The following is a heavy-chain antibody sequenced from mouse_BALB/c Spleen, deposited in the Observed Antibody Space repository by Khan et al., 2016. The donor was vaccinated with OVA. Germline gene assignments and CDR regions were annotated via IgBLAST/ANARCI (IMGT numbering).Heavy chain of an antibody. CDR1: GYTFTTYT. D-gene: IGHD3-2*01. Sequence: VQLQESGAELARPGASVKMSCKTSGYTFTTYTLHWVKQRPGRSLEWIGYINPSNDYTNYNQKFKDKSTLTADKSSSTAYMQLSSLTSEDSAVYYCARAGQIGLRGGITYWGQGTLVTVSA. J-gene: IGHJ3*01. V-gene: IGHV1-4*01. CDR3: ARAGQIGLRGGITY. CDR2: INPSNDYT.